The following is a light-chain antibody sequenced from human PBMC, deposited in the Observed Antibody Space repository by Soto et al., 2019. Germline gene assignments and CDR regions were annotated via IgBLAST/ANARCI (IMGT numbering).Light chain of an antibody. CDR2: DAS. CDR3: QRQQYNSFLFT. V-gene: IGKV1-5*01. J-gene: IGKJ3*01. Sequence: DIQMTQSPSTLSASVGDRVTITCRASQSISNWLAWYQQKPGKAPKLLIYDASSLESGVPSRFSGSGSGTEFTLTISSLQHADFATYYCQRQQYNSFLFTFGPGTKVDFK. CDR1: QSISNW.